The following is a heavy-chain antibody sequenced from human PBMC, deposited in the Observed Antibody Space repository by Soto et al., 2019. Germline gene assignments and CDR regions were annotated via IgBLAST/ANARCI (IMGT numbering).Heavy chain of an antibody. CDR3: VRHGLGGQQLVMYNGFDP. D-gene: IGHD6-13*01. V-gene: IGHV4-39*01. CDR2: IYYSGST. CDR1: GDSIRSSSYY. J-gene: IGHJ5*02. Sequence: SETLSLTCTVSGDSIRSSSYYWGWIRQPPGKGLEWIGSIYYSGSTYYNPSLKSRVTISVDTSKNQFSLKLSSVTAADTAVYYCVRHGLGGQQLVMYNGFDPCGQGTLVTVSS.